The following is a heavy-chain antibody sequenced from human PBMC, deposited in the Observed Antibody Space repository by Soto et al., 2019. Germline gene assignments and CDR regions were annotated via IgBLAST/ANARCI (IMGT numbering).Heavy chain of an antibody. CDR2: IIPIFGTA. D-gene: IGHD3-3*01. CDR1: GGTFSSYA. J-gene: IGHJ6*02. CDR3: ARVEVSTIFGVVNPNFYYYYGMDV. V-gene: IGHV1-69*06. Sequence: AASVKVSCKASGGTFSSYAISWVRQAPGQGLEWMGGIIPIFGTANYAQKFQGRVTITADKSTSTAYMEMSSLRSEDTAVYYCARVEVSTIFGVVNPNFYYYYGMDVWCQGTTVTVSS.